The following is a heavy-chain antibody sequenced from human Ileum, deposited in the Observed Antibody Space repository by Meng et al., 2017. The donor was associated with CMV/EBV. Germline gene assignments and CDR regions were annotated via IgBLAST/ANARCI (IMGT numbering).Heavy chain of an antibody. D-gene: IGHD3-22*01. V-gene: IGHV3-53*01. CDR2: IYRSEAT. CDR3: ARGIAYEHYYDF. J-gene: IGHJ4*02. CDR1: GFNVNTNF. Sequence: GESLKISCVASGFNVNTNFMTWVRQAPGKGLEWVSVIYRSEATYYADSVKGRFTISRDNSKNTLYLQMDSLRADDTAMYYCARGIAYEHYYDFWGQGTLVTVSS.